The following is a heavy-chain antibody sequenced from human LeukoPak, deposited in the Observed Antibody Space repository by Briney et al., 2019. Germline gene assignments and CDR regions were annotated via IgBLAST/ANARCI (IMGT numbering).Heavy chain of an antibody. CDR1: GGTFSSYA. V-gene: IGHV1-69*04. Sequence: SVKVSCKASGGTFSSYAISWVRQAPGQGLEWMGRIIPILGIANYAQKFQGRVTITADKSTSTAYMELSSLRSEDTAVYYCARGTIPATVTTRLSPDLLGYWGQGTLVTVSS. CDR3: ARGTIPATVTTRLSPDLLGY. J-gene: IGHJ4*02. CDR2: IIPILGIA. D-gene: IGHD4-17*01.